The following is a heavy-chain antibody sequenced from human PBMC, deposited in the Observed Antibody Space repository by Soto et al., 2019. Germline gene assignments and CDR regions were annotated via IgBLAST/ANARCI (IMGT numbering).Heavy chain of an antibody. J-gene: IGHJ6*02. D-gene: IGHD3-3*01. Sequence: SETLSLTCAVSGGSISNSDYYWGWIRQPPGKGLEYIASMHYTGGTYYNPSLKSRVTMSVDTSTNQFSLKLSSVTAADTAVYYCARDVGYYDFWSGYRIRNGMDVWGQGTTVTVSS. V-gene: IGHV4-39*07. CDR2: MHYTGGT. CDR3: ARDVGYYDFWSGYRIRNGMDV. CDR1: GGSISNSDYY.